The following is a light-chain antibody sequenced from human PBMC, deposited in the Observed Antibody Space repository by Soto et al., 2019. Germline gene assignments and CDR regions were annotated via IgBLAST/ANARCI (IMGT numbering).Light chain of an antibody. V-gene: IGKV1-17*01. CDR1: QDIRYS. CDR2: GAS. J-gene: IGKJ3*01. Sequence: DIPMTQSPSSLSASVGDRVTITCRASQDIRYSLGWFQQKPGKDPKRLVYGASNLENGVPPRFSGSRSGTEFTLTISGLQPEDFASYYCLQHSSYPFRFGPGTKVDI. CDR3: LQHSSYPFR.